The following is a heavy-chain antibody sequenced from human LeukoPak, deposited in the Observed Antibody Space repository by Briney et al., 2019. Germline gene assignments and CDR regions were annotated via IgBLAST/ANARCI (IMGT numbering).Heavy chain of an antibody. J-gene: IGHJ4*02. CDR2: ISYSGNT. CDR1: GGSISNYY. Sequence: PSETLSLTCTVSGGSISNYYWTWIRQPPGKGLEWIGFISYSGNTNYNPSLKSRVTISLDTSKNQFSLKLSSVTAADTAVYYCARDRGSGYFDYWGQGTLVTVSS. CDR3: ARDRGSGYFDY. V-gene: IGHV4-59*12. D-gene: IGHD2-15*01.